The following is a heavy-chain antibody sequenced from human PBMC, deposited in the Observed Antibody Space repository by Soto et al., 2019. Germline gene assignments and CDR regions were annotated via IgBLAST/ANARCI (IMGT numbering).Heavy chain of an antibody. CDR1: GGTFSSYA. V-gene: IGHV1-69*01. Sequence: QVQLVQSGAEVKKPGSSVKVSCKASGGTFSSYAISWVRQAPGQGLEWIGGIIPIFGTANYAQKFQGRVKITADESTSTAYMELSSLRSEDTAVYYCARDRAARYDYGPLPWYYYGMEVWGQGTTGTFSS. CDR3: ARDRAARYDYGPLPWYYYGMEV. CDR2: IIPIFGTA. D-gene: IGHD4-17*01. J-gene: IGHJ6*02.